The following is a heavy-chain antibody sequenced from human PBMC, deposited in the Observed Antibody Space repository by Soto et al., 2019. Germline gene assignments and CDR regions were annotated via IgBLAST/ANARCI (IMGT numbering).Heavy chain of an antibody. J-gene: IGHJ3*02. CDR1: GGTFSSYT. CDR3: ARLRGYSSSSFAFDI. V-gene: IGHV1-69*02. CDR2: IIPILGIA. Sequence: ASVNVSCKAAGGTFSSYTISWVRQAPGQGLEWMGRIIPILGIANYAQKFQGRVTITADKSTSTAYMELSSLRSEDTAVYYCARLRGYSSSSFAFDIWGQGTMVTVSS. D-gene: IGHD6-6*01.